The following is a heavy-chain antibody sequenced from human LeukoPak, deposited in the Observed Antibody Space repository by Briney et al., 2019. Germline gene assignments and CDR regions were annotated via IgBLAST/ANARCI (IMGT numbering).Heavy chain of an antibody. CDR2: IYSGGST. CDR1: GFTVSSNY. V-gene: IGHV3-53*01. D-gene: IGHD1-26*01. J-gene: IGHJ3*02. CDR3: ARELREHGVFDI. Sequence: PGGSLRLSCAASGFTVSSNYMSWVRQAPGKGLEWVSVIYSGGSTYYAASVKGRFSISRDNSKNTVYLQMSSLRVEDTAVYYCARELREHGVFDIWGQGIMVTVSS.